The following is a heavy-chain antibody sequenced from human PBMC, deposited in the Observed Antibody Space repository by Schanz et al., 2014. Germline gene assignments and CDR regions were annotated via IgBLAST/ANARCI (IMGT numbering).Heavy chain of an antibody. D-gene: IGHD6-19*01. CDR2: IYYSGTT. CDR3: ASRASGWYALGYFDY. V-gene: IGHV4-39*01. Sequence: QLQLQESGPGLVKPSETLSLTCTVSGGSISSSTYWWGWIRQPPGKGLEWIGGIYYSGTTYYNPSLKSRLSLSFDTSKNQFSRKRSSVTAADTAVYYCASRASGWYALGYFDYWGQGAPVTVSS. J-gene: IGHJ4*02. CDR1: GGSISSSTYW.